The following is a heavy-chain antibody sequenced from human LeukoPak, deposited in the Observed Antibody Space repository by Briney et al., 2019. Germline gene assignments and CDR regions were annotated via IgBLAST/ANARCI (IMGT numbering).Heavy chain of an antibody. J-gene: IGHJ4*02. CDR2: ISSSSSYI. D-gene: IGHD6-19*01. CDR1: GFTFSSYS. Sequence: GGYLRLSCAASGFTFSSYSMNWVRQAPGQGLEWVSSISSSSSYIYYADSVKGRFTISRDNAKNSLYLQMNSLRAEDTAVYYCARVPSSGWFPLDYWGQGTLVTVSS. V-gene: IGHV3-21*01. CDR3: ARVPSSGWFPLDY.